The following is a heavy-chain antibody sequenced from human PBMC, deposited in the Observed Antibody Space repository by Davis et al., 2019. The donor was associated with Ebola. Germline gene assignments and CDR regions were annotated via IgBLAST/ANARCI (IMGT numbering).Heavy chain of an antibody. Sequence: PGGSLRLSCKVSGYTFTSNWIGWVRQMPGKGLDWMGIIYPGDSDTRYSPSFQGQVTISADKSISTAYLQWSSLKASDTAMYYCARPSYYDSSGYYDYWGQGTLVTVSS. CDR3: ARPSYYDSSGYYDY. CDR1: GYTFTSNW. D-gene: IGHD3-22*01. CDR2: IYPGDSDT. V-gene: IGHV5-51*01. J-gene: IGHJ4*02.